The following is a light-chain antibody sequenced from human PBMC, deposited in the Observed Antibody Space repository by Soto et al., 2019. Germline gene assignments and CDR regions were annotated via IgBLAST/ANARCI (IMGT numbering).Light chain of an antibody. CDR1: QSVFSN. CDR3: HQYNDWPPWT. J-gene: IGKJ1*01. V-gene: IGKV3-15*01. CDR2: GAS. Sequence: EIVVTQSPATLSVSPGERATLSCRASQSVFSNLAWYQQKPGQPPRLLIYGASTRATGIPGRFSGSGSGTEITLTIISLQSEDFAVYYCHQYNDWPPWTFGQGTKVE.